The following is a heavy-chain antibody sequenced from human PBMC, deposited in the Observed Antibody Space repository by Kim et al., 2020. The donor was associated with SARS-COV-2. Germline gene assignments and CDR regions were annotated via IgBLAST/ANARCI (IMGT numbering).Heavy chain of an antibody. CDR2: ISYDGSNK. Sequence: GGSLRLSCAASGFSFSSYGMHWVRQAPGKGLEWVAVISYDGSNKYYADSVKGRFTISRDNSKNTLYLQMNNLRAEDTAVYYCATSRGYYDTSGYSSAADYWGPGTLVTVSS. CDR1: GFSFSSYG. CDR3: ATSRGYYDTSGYSSAADY. D-gene: IGHD3-22*01. J-gene: IGHJ4*02. V-gene: IGHV3-30*03.